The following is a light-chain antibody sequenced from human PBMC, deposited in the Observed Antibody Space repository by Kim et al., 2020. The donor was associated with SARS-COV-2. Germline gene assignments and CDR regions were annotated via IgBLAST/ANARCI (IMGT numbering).Light chain of an antibody. J-gene: IGLJ1*01. CDR1: RLGDAY. Sequence: ESPRQTASITSSVDRLGDAYACWYQQKPGQSPVLVIYEDNKRPSGIPERFSGSNSGNTATPTISGTQAMDEADYYCQAWDSSAYVFGTGTKVTVL. CDR2: EDN. CDR3: QAWDSSAYV. V-gene: IGLV3-1*01.